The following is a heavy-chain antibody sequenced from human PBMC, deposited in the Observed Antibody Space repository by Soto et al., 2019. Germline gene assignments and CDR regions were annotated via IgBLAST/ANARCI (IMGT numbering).Heavy chain of an antibody. D-gene: IGHD2-8*01. CDR1: GFRFGSYW. CDR2: INSDGSST. J-gene: IGHJ6*02. V-gene: IGHV3-74*03. Sequence: EVQLVESGGGLVQPGGSLRLSCTASGFRFGSYWMYWVRQVSGKGLVWVSRINSDGSSTMYADSVKGRFTISRDNAKNTLYLQMNSLRAEDTALYYCAKDNGNYYYGRDVWGQGTSVTVSS. CDR3: AKDNGNYYYGRDV.